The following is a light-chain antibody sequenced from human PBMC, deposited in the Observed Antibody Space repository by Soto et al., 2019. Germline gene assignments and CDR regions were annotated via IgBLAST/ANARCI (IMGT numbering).Light chain of an antibody. V-gene: IGKV3-15*01. Sequence: IVMTQSPATLSVSPWERATLSCRASQSIRSNLAWYQQKPGQAPRLLIYDAYSRATGIPARFSGTESGTEFTLTISSLQSEDSAVYYCQQYGSSPLNFGGGTKVDIK. J-gene: IGKJ4*01. CDR1: QSIRSN. CDR3: QQYGSSPLN. CDR2: DAY.